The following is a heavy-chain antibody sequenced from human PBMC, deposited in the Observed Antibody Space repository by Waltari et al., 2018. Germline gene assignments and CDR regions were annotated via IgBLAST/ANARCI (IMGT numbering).Heavy chain of an antibody. D-gene: IGHD3-22*01. Sequence: EVQLVESGGGLVQPGGSLRLSCAASGFTFSSYWMSWVRQAQGKGLEWVANIKQDGSEKYYVDSVKGRFTISRDNAKNSLYLQMNSLRAEDTAVYYCARLILSYDSSGYYYYYGMDVWGQGTTVTVSS. V-gene: IGHV3-7*01. CDR1: GFTFSSYW. CDR2: IKQDGSEK. J-gene: IGHJ6*02. CDR3: ARLILSYDSSGYYYYYGMDV.